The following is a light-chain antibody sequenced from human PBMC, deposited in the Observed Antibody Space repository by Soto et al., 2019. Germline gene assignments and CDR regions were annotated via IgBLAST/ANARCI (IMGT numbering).Light chain of an antibody. CDR1: QPVGSW. CDR2: EAS. V-gene: IGKV1-5*01. J-gene: IGKJ2*01. CDR3: QQYNTNSYT. Sequence: DIQMTQSPSTLSASVGDSVTITCRASQPVGSWLAWYQHKSGKAPKLLIYEASVLESGVPSRFSGSGSGTDFTLTISSLQADDFATYYCQQYNTNSYTFGQGTTLENK.